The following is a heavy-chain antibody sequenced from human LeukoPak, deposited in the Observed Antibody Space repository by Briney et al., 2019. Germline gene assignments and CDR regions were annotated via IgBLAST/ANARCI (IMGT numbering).Heavy chain of an antibody. V-gene: IGHV3-7*01. Sequence: PGGSLRLSCAASGFTFSNYWMSWVRQAPGKGLEWVANIKQDGSDKYYVDSMKGRFTISRDNAKNSLYLQMNSLRVEDTAVYYCAREWRDTIVGVVMGHWFDPWGQGTLVTVSS. CDR3: AREWRDTIVGVVMGHWFDP. D-gene: IGHD3-3*01. CDR1: GFTFSNYW. J-gene: IGHJ5*02. CDR2: IKQDGSDK.